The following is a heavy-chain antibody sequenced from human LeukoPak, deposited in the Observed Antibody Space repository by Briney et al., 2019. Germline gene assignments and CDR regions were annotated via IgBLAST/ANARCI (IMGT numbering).Heavy chain of an antibody. J-gene: IGHJ4*02. CDR2: ISYSGST. D-gene: IGHD5-24*01. Sequence: SETLSLTCAVSGGSISSGSYSWSWICQPPGKGLELVASISYSGSTYYYPSLKSRVTISKDTSKNQLSLKLTSVTAADTAVYYCARAVGTDGYNLWVYWGQGTLVTVSS. CDR1: GGSISSGSYS. CDR3: ARAVGTDGYNLWVY. V-gene: IGHV4-30-4*07.